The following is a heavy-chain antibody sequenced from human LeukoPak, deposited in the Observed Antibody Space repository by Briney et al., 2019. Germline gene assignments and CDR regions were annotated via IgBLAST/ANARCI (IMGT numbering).Heavy chain of an antibody. CDR1: GFTFDDYT. D-gene: IGHD3-10*01. CDR3: ARDFRSWSYKGPPAYFDY. Sequence: GGSLRLSCAASGFTFDDYTMHWVRQAPGKGLEWVSLISWDGGSTYYADSVKGRFTISRDNAKNSLYLQMNSLRAEDTAVYYCARDFRSWSYKGPPAYFDYWGQGALGTVSS. CDR2: ISWDGGST. V-gene: IGHV3-43*01. J-gene: IGHJ4*02.